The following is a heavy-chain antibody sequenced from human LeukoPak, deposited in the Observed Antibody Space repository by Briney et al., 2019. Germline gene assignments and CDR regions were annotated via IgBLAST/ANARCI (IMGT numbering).Heavy chain of an antibody. D-gene: IGHD1-26*01. CDR2: TYYRSKWYY. Sequence: SQTLSLTCAISGDSVSSNSAAWNWIRQSPSRGLEWLGRTYYRSKWYYNYAVAVKSRISINPDTSKNQFSLQLSSVTPEDTAVYYCARDPVGGSTIFDYWGQGTLVTVSS. CDR3: ARDPVGGSTIFDY. J-gene: IGHJ4*02. CDR1: GDSVSSNSAA. V-gene: IGHV6-1*01.